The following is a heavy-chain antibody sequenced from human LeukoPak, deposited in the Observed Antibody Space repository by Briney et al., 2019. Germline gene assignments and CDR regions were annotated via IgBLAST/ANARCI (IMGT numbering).Heavy chain of an antibody. CDR3: ARDDFNFDY. CDR2: ISGSSATK. Sequence: GGSLRLSCAASGSTFSTYSMNWVRQAPGEGLEWVSFISGSSATKHYADIVKGRFTISRDNAKNSLYLQMNSLRAEDTAVYYCARDDFNFDYWGQGTLVTVSS. CDR1: GSTFSTYS. J-gene: IGHJ4*02. D-gene: IGHD2-21*02. V-gene: IGHV3-48*01.